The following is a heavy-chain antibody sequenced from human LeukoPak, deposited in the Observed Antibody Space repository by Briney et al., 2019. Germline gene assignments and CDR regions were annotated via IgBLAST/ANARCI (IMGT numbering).Heavy chain of an antibody. CDR3: ARNLNWLGVFDY. J-gene: IGHJ4*02. CDR1: GFTFSTYG. Sequence: GRSLRLSCEASGFTFSTYGMHWVRQAPGKGLEWITLIPYDGSNKYYADSVKGRFTISRDNSKNTLYLQMNSLRAEDTAVYYCARNLNWLGVFDYWGQGTLVTVSS. D-gene: IGHD6-19*01. V-gene: IGHV3-30*03. CDR2: IPYDGSNK.